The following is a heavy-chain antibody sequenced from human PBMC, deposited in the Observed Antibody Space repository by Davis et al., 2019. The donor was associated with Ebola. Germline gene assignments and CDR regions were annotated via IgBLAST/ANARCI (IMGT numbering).Heavy chain of an antibody. CDR1: GGSISSSNW. J-gene: IGHJ5*02. Sequence: MPGGSLRLSCAVSGGSISSSNWWSWVRQPPGKGLEWIGEIYHSGSTNYNPSLKSRVTISVDKSKNQFSLKLSSVTAADTAVYYCARTTTREDWFDPWGQGTLVTVSS. V-gene: IGHV4-4*02. CDR2: IYHSGST. CDR3: ARTTTREDWFDP. D-gene: IGHD1-26*01.